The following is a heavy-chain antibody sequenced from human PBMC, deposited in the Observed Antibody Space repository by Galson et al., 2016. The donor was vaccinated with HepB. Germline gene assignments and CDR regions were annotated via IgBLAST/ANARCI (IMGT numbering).Heavy chain of an antibody. D-gene: IGHD2-2*01. Sequence: SVKVSCKASGYAFTTYYIHWMRQAPGQGLEWLGIINPSGGVTGYSQKFQDRVTMTSDASTRTVHMELRRLRSDDTAVYYCARCDWWSSASFGDYWGQGTLVTVSS. V-gene: IGHV1-46*01. CDR2: INPSGGVT. CDR1: GYAFTTYY. CDR3: ARCDWWSSASFGDY. J-gene: IGHJ4*02.